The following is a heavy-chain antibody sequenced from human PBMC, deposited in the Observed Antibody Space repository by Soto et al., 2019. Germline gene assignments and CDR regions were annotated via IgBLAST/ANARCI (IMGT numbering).Heavy chain of an antibody. CDR2: IIPILGIA. V-gene: IGHV1-69*02. J-gene: IGHJ4*02. CDR1: GGTFSSYT. D-gene: IGHD3-22*01. Sequence: SVKVSCKASGGTFSSYTISWVRQAPGQGLGWMGRIIPILGIANYAQKFQGRVTITADKSTSTAYMELSSLRSEDTAVYYCATPHYYDSSGSPYFDYWGQGTLVTVSS. CDR3: ATPHYYDSSGSPYFDY.